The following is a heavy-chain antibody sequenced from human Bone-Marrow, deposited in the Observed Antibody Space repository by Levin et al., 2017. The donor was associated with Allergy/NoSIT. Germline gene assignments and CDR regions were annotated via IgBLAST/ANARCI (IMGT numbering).Heavy chain of an antibody. CDR2: ISHHESNE. CDR1: GFTFSTYG. J-gene: IGHJ6*03. Sequence: GGSLRLSCAASGFTFSTYGMHWVRQAPGKGLEWVALISHHESNEYYVDSVKGRFTISRDNSKNTLYLQMNSLRAEDTAVYYCARVFDTWYMDVWGKGTTVTVS. V-gene: IGHV3-33*01. CDR3: ARVFDTWYMDV.